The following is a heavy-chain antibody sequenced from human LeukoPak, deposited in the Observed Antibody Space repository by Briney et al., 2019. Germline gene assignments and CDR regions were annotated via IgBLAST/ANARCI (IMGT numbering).Heavy chain of an antibody. D-gene: IGHD2-21*02. Sequence: WGSLRLSCAASGFTFSSYSMHWVRQAPGKGLEWVAVITYDGSNKYYADSVKGRFTISRDNSKNTLYLQMNSLRAEDTAVYYCARNRDWGLGYWGQGTLVSVSS. CDR1: GFTFSSYS. CDR3: ARNRDWGLGY. V-gene: IGHV3-30-3*01. J-gene: IGHJ4*02. CDR2: ITYDGSNK.